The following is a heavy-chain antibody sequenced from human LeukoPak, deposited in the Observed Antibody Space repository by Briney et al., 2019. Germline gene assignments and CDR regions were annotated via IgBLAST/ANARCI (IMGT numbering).Heavy chain of an antibody. D-gene: IGHD5-18*01. J-gene: IGHJ4*02. CDR2: IRYDGSNK. Sequence: GGSLRLSCAASGFTFSSYGMHWVRQAPGKGLEWVAFIRYDGSNKYYADSVKGRFTISRDNSKNTLYLQMNSLRAEDMAVYYCAKSSGYSYGSNFDYWGQGTLVTVSS. CDR3: AKSSGYSYGSNFDY. CDR1: GFTFSSYG. V-gene: IGHV3-30*02.